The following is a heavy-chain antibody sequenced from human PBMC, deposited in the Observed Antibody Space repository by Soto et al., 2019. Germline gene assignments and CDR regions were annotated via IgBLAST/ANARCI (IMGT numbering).Heavy chain of an antibody. CDR1: GGTFSSYA. CDR3: ARTPLSVVVPAAPQEFDY. Sequence: QVQLVQSGAEVKKPGSSVKVSCKASGGTFSSYAISWVRQAPGQGLEWMGGIIPIFGTANYAQKFQGRVTITADESTSTAYMELSSLRSEDTAVYYCARTPLSVVVPAAPQEFDYWGQGTLVTVSS. D-gene: IGHD2-2*01. CDR2: IIPIFGTA. V-gene: IGHV1-69*01. J-gene: IGHJ4*02.